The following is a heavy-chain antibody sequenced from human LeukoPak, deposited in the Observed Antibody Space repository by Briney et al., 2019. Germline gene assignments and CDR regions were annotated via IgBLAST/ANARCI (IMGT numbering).Heavy chain of an antibody. CDR3: ARDLATN. CDR1: GVTFSTYA. J-gene: IGHJ4*02. V-gene: IGHV3-23*01. D-gene: IGHD3-3*02. Sequence: GGSLRLSCAASGVTFSTYAMSWVRQAPGKGLEWVSVISGSGGRTYYADSVKGRFTISRDNAKNTLYLQMNSLRAEDTGVYYCARDLATNWGQGTLVTVSS. CDR2: ISGSGGRT.